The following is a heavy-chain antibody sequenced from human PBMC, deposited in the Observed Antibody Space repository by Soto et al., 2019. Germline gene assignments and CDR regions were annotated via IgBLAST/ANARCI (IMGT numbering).Heavy chain of an antibody. CDR3: ASMAPIAAAGTPWFDP. CDR2: INHSGST. V-gene: IGHV4-34*01. J-gene: IGHJ5*02. CDR1: GGSFSGYY. D-gene: IGHD6-13*01. Sequence: PSETLSLTCAVYGGSFSGYYWSWIRQPPWKGLEWIGEINHSGSTNYNPSLKSRVTISVDTSKNQFSLKLSSVTAADTAVYYCASMAPIAAAGTPWFDPWGQGTLVTVSS.